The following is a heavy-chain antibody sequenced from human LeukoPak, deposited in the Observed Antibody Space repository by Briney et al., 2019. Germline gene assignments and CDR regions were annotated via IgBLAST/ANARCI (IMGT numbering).Heavy chain of an antibody. CDR3: ARDRDLVGATKWYFDL. D-gene: IGHD1-26*01. J-gene: IGHJ2*01. Sequence: SDTLSLTCTVSGGSISRSSYYWGWIRPPPGKGLEWIGSIYYSGSTYYSPSLKSRVTISVDTSKSQFSLKLSSVTAADTAVYYCARDRDLVGATKWYFDLWGRGTLVTVSS. V-gene: IGHV4-39*07. CDR2: IYYSGST. CDR1: GGSISRSSYY.